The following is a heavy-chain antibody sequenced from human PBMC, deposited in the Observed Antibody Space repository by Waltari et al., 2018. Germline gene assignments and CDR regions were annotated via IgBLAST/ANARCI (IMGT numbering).Heavy chain of an antibody. CDR2: TSHDGANK. V-gene: IGHV3-30-3*01. Sequence: VESGGGVVRPGGSLRLSCTDSGFTFSQYTMHWVRQAPGKGLEWVAITSHDGANKYYAGSVVGRFTISRDNSKNTVYLQMNSLRVEDTAVYYCARDLGSGWYYFDSWGQGTLVTVSS. CDR3: ARDLGSGWYYFDS. D-gene: IGHD6-19*01. CDR1: GFTFSQYT. J-gene: IGHJ4*02.